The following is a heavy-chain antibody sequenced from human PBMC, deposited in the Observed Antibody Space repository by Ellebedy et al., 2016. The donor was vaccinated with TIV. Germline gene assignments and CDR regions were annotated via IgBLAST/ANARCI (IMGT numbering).Heavy chain of an antibody. D-gene: IGHD2-2*01. J-gene: IGHJ4*02. CDR1: GYTFTSYG. V-gene: IGHV1-18*01. Sequence: AASVKVSCKASGYTFTSYGISWVRRAPGQGLEWMGWISAYNGNTNYAQKLQGRVTMTTDTSTSTAYMELRSLRSDDTAVYYCARDLEGYCSSTSCYGFGRLDYWGQGTLVTVSS. CDR3: ARDLEGYCSSTSCYGFGRLDY. CDR2: ISAYNGNT.